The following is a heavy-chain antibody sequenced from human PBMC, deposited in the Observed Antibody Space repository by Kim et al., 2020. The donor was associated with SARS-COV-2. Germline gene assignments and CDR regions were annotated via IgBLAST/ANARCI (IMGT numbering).Heavy chain of an antibody. CDR2: ISGDGDST. CDR1: GFTFDAYA. Sequence: GGSLRLSCAASGFTFDAYAMHWVRQAPGKGLDWVPLISGDGDSTYFADSVKGRFTISRDNSKNSLYLQMTSLKTEDTALYYCAKGLCFGEFDVAYCGQG. J-gene: IGHJ4*02. CDR3: AKGLCFGEFDVAY. D-gene: IGHD3-10*01. V-gene: IGHV3-43*02.